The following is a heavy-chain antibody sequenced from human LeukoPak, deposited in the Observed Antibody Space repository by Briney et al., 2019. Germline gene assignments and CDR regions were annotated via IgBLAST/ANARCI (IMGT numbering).Heavy chain of an antibody. CDR1: GFTLSNYW. Sequence: GGSLRLSCAASGFTLSNYWMHWVRQAPGKGLVWVSRLHSDGTSTSYADSVRGRFTISRDNARNTLYLQMNTLRAEDTTVYYCARSGWPYYFDYWGQGTLVTVSS. D-gene: IGHD6-25*01. V-gene: IGHV3-74*01. CDR3: ARSGWPYYFDY. J-gene: IGHJ4*02. CDR2: LHSDGTST.